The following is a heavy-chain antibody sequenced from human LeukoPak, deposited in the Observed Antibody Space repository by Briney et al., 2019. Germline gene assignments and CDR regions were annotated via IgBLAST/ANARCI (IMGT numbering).Heavy chain of an antibody. J-gene: IGHJ4*02. CDR3: TTDLGWFGELPGLDF. Sequence: KPGGSLRLSCAASGFTFSNAWMSWVRQAPGRGLDWVGRIKSKTDGGTTDYAAPVKGRFTISRDDSKNTLSLQMNSLKTEDTAVYYCTTDLGWFGELPGLDFWGQGTLVTVSS. V-gene: IGHV3-15*01. CDR2: IKSKTDGGTT. D-gene: IGHD3-10*01. CDR1: GFTFSNAW.